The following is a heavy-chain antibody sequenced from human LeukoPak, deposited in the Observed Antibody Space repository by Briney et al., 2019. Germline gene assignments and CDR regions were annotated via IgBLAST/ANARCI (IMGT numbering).Heavy chain of an antibody. V-gene: IGHV5-51*01. CDR2: IYPGDSDT. Sequence: GESLKISCKGSGYRFTNYWIGWVRQMPGKGLEWMGIIYPGDSDTRYSPSFQGQVTISADKSISTAYLQWSSLKASDTAMYYCARQAAAGTTYYYYYYMDVWGKGTTVTISS. J-gene: IGHJ6*03. D-gene: IGHD6-13*01. CDR3: ARQAAAGTTYYYYYYMDV. CDR1: GYRFTNYW.